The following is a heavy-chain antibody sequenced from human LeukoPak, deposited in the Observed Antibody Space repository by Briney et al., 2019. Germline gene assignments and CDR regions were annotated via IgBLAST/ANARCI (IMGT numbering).Heavy chain of an antibody. J-gene: IGHJ4*02. CDR2: FDPEDGET. CDR1: GYTLTELS. Sequence: ASVKVSCKVSGYTLTELSMHWVRQAPGKGLEWMGGFDPEDGETIYAQKLQGRVTMTTDTSTSTAYMELRSLRSDDTAVYYCAREGDGCNYFDYWGQGTLVTVSS. CDR3: AREGDGCNYFDY. V-gene: IGHV1-24*01. D-gene: IGHD5-24*01.